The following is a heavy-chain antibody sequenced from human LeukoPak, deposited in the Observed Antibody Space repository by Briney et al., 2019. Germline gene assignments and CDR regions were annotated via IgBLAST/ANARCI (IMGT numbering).Heavy chain of an antibody. CDR3: ARINDYGGNTPDY. CDR2: IDSRGTTV. V-gene: IGHV3-48*04. Sequence: SGGSLRLSCAASGFTFSTYSMNWVRQAPGKGLEWVSYIDSRGTTVYYADSVKGRFTISRDNAKNSLYLQMNSLRAEDTAVYYCARINDYGGNTPDYWGQGTLVTVSS. J-gene: IGHJ4*02. D-gene: IGHD4-23*01. CDR1: GFTFSTYS.